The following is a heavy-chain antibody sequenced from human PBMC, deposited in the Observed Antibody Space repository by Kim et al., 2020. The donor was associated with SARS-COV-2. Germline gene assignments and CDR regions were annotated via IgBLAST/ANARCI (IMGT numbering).Heavy chain of an antibody. D-gene: IGHD3-10*01. Sequence: GGSLRLSCAASGFNFSDYNMNWLRQAPGKGPEWVSSISFGSSYIYYADSVRGRFTISRDNAKSSVFLQMNSLRAEDTAVYYCARAESFYSGSVTYPAFGHWGQGIRLTVSS. V-gene: IGHV3-21*01. J-gene: IGHJ3*01. CDR2: ISFGSSYI. CDR1: GFNFSDYN. CDR3: ARAESFYSGSVTYPAFGH.